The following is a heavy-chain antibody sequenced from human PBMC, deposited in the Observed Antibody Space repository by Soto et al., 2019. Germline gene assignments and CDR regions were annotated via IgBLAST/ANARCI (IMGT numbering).Heavy chain of an antibody. J-gene: IGHJ6*02. D-gene: IGHD4-17*01. CDR2: ISGSGGST. CDR3: AKDRGTSVTAYGMDV. Sequence: PGGSLRLSCSASGFSFSNFAMTWVRQAPGKGLEWISAISGSGGSTYYTDSVKGRFTVSRDNSKNTLYLQMNGLRAEDTAVYYCAKDRGTSVTAYGMDVWGQGTTVTVSS. V-gene: IGHV3-23*01. CDR1: GFSFSNFA.